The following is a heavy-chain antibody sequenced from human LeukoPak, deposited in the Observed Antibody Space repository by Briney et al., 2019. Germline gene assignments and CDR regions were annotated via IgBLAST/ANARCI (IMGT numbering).Heavy chain of an antibody. J-gene: IGHJ6*02. D-gene: IGHD4-17*01. V-gene: IGHV1-69*13. Sequence: SVKVSCKASGGTFSSYAISWVRQAPGQGLEWMGGIIPIFGTANYAQKFQGRVTITADESTSTAYMELSSLRSEDTAVYYCARDEYYGDYYYYYGMDVWSQGTTVTVSS. CDR2: IIPIFGTA. CDR1: GGTFSSYA. CDR3: ARDEYYGDYYYYYGMDV.